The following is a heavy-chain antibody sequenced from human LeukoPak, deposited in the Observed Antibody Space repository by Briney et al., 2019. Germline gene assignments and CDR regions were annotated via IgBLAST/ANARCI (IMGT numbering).Heavy chain of an antibody. J-gene: IGHJ4*02. CDR1: GFTVRDYV. CDR3: ARGHYDSDY. Sequence: NTGGSLRLSCAASGFTVRDYVMTWVRQAPGKGLEWVSYISSSGSTIYYADSVKGRFTISRDNAKNSLYLQMNSLRAEDTAVYYCARGHYDSDYWGQGTLVTVSS. CDR2: ISSSGSTI. D-gene: IGHD3-22*01. V-gene: IGHV3-11*01.